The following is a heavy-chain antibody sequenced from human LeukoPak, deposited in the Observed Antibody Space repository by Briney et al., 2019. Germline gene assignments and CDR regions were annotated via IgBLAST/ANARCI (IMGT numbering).Heavy chain of an antibody. CDR2: IDHIGTT. J-gene: IGHJ3*02. Sequence: SETLSLTCTVSGDSINSSYYYWGWLRQPPGKGLEWIGSIDHIGTTYYNPSLKSRVIVLVDTSKNQFSLKVTSLTAADTAVYYCARGAFDIWGQGTMVTVSS. V-gene: IGHV4-39*07. CDR3: ARGAFDI. CDR1: GDSINSSYYY.